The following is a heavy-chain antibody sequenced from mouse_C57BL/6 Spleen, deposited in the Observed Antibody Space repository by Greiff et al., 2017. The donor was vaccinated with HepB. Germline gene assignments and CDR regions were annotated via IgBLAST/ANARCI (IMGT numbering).Heavy chain of an antibody. CDR1: GYTFTDYN. V-gene: IGHV1-22*01. CDR2: INPNNGGT. CDR3: ARSYYDGRSYAWFAY. D-gene: IGHD1-1*01. J-gene: IGHJ3*01. Sequence: EVQLQQSGPELVKPGASVKMSCKASGYTFTDYNMHWVKQSHGKSLEWIGYINPNNGGTSYNQKFKGKATLTVNKSSSTAYMELRSLTSEDSAVYYCARSYYDGRSYAWFAYWGQGTLVTVSA.